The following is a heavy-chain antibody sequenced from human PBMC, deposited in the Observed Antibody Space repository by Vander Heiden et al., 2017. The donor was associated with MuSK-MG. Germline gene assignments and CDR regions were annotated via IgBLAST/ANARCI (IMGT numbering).Heavy chain of an antibody. Sequence: EVQLVESGGGLVQPGGSLRLSCAASGFTFSSYWMSWVRQAPGKGLEWVANIKQDGSEEYYVDSVKGRFTISRDNAKNSLYLQMNSLRAEDTAVYYCARVTDESSGYEYFKNWGQGTLVTVSS. CDR3: ARVTDESSGYEYFKN. CDR1: GFTFSSYW. D-gene: IGHD3-22*01. V-gene: IGHV3-7*01. J-gene: IGHJ1*01. CDR2: IKQDGSEE.